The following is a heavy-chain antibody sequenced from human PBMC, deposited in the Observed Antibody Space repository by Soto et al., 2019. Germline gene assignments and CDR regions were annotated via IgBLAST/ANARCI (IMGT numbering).Heavy chain of an antibody. D-gene: IGHD7-27*01. Sequence: EVQLVESGGGLVQPGGSLKLSCAASGFPFSGSAMHWVRQASGKGLEWVGRIRSKPNSYATAYAESVKGRFTISRNDSKNTAYLQMNSLKAEDTAVYYCAGDHYHNMDVWGRGTTVTVSS. V-gene: IGHV3-73*02. CDR2: IRSKPNSYAT. J-gene: IGHJ6*02. CDR3: AGDHYHNMDV. CDR1: GFPFSGSA.